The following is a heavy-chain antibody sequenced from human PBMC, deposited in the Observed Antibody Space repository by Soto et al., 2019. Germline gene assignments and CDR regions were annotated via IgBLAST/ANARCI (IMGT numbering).Heavy chain of an antibody. CDR3: ASSSPSLGMDV. D-gene: IGHD2-2*01. J-gene: IGHJ6*02. Sequence: QVQLQESGPGLVKPSQTLSLTCTVSGGSISSGGYYWSWIRQHPGKGLEWIGYIYYSGSTYYNPSLNSRVTLSVATSTSQSSLTLSSVPAADTAVYYCASSSPSLGMDVWGQGNTVTVSS. CDR1: GGSISSGGYY. CDR2: IYYSGST. V-gene: IGHV4-31*03.